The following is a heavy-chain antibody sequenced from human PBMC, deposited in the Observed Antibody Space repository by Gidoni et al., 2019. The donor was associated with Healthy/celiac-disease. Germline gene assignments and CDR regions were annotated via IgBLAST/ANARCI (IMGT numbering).Heavy chain of an antibody. D-gene: IGHD3-10*01. CDR3: ARDPTRGYFDY. Sequence: EVQLVESGGGLVQPGGSLRLSCAASGFTFSSYWMSWVRQAPGKGLEWVANIKQEGSEKYYVDSVKGRFTISRDNAKNSLYLQMNSLRAEDTAVYYCARDPTRGYFDYWGQGTLVTVSS. CDR2: IKQEGSEK. V-gene: IGHV3-7*03. CDR1: GFTFSSYW. J-gene: IGHJ4*02.